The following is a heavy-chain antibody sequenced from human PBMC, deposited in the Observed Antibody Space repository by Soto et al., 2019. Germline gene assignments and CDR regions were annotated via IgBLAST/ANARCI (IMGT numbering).Heavy chain of an antibody. CDR3: AKGGYPMTTYFDL. D-gene: IGHD4-17*01. V-gene: IGHV3-23*01. J-gene: IGHJ2*01. CDR1: GFTFSSYT. CDR2: ISGSGDTT. Sequence: EEQLLESGGGLEQPGGSPRLSCAASGFTFSSYTMIWVRQAPGKGLEWVSIISGSGDTTYYADSVKGRFTISRDNSKDTLYLQMNSLKAEDTAIYYCAKGGYPMTTYFDLWGRGTLVTVSS.